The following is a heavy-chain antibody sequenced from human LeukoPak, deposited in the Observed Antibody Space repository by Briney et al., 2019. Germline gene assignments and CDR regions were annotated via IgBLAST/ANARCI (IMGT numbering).Heavy chain of an antibody. CDR2: IRGSGANT. V-gene: IGHV3-23*01. CDR3: AKYSRNDRPNDY. Sequence: PGGSLRLSCAASGFSFSSYAMSWVRQAPGKGLEWVSGIRGSGANTYYADSVKGRFTISRDNSKNTLYLQMNSLRAEDTAVYYCAKYSRNDRPNDYWGQGTLVTVSS. D-gene: IGHD3-22*01. J-gene: IGHJ4*02. CDR1: GFSFSSYA.